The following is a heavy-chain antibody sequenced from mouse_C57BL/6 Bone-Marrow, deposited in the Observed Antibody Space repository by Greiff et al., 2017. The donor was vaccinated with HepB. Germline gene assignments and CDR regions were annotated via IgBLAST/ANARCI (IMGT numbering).Heavy chain of an antibody. D-gene: IGHD2-14*01. CDR3: VRDRFDYYFDF. CDR2: INTGGTYT. CDR1: GFTFSTSG. J-gene: IGHJ2*01. Sequence: EVKLMESGGDLVKPGGSLKLSCVASGFTFSTSGMSWVRQTPDKRLEWVATINTGGTYTYYPDSVKGRFTISKDTAKDTLFLQMSSLKSEDTAIYYCVRDRFDYYFDFWGQGTTLTVSS. V-gene: IGHV5-6*01.